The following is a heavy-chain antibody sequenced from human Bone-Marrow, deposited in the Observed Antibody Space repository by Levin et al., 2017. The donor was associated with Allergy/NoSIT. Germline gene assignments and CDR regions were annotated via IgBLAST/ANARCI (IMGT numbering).Heavy chain of an antibody. V-gene: IGHV3-30*04. CDR2: ISSDGSNK. J-gene: IGHJ4*02. Sequence: LSLTCAASGFTFSSYIMHWVRQAPGKGLEWVTVISSDGSNKHYADSVKGRFTISRDNSKNTLYLQMNSLRAEDTAVYYCATAGESGSYLDYWGQGTLVTVSS. CDR3: ATAGESGSYLDY. D-gene: IGHD1-26*01. CDR1: GFTFSSYI.